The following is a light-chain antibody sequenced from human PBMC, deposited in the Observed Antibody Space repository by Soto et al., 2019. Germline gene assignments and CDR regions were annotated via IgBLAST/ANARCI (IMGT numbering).Light chain of an antibody. J-gene: IGKJ4*01. V-gene: IGKV3-20*01. CDR3: QQYSDSPLT. CDR2: GAS. Sequence: EIVLTQSAGTLSLSPGERATLSYRASQTVRTNYLAWFQHKPGQAPRLLIYGASSRATGIPDRFSGSGSGTDFTLTINRLEPEDFAVYFCQQYSDSPLTFGGGTKVEIK. CDR1: QTVRTNY.